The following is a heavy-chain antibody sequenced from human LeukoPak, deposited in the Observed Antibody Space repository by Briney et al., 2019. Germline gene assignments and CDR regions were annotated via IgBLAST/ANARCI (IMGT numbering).Heavy chain of an antibody. Sequence: PGGSLRLSCAASGFTFSSYSMNWVRQAPGKGLEWVSSISSSSSYIYYADSVKGRFTISRDNAKNSLYLQMNSLRAEDTAVYYCARDFTNVVRGANPNDYWGQGTLVTVSS. D-gene: IGHD3-10*01. CDR3: ARDFTNVVRGANPNDY. CDR1: GFTFSSYS. V-gene: IGHV3-21*01. J-gene: IGHJ4*02. CDR2: ISSSSSYI.